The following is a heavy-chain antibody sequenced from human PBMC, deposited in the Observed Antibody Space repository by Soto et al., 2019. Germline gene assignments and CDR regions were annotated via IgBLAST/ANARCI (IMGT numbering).Heavy chain of an antibody. V-gene: IGHV4-30-4*02. CDR1: GGSISSGDYF. D-gene: IGHD2-21*02. CDR3: ARDLWGYCGADCYPLDV. J-gene: IGHJ6*02. Sequence: PSETLSLTCTVSGGSISSGDYFWSWSRQAPGKGLEWIGYIYYSGSTYYNPSLKSRVTISVDTSKNQFSLKLTSVTAADTAVYYCARDLWGYCGADCYPLDVWGQGTTVT. CDR2: IYYSGST.